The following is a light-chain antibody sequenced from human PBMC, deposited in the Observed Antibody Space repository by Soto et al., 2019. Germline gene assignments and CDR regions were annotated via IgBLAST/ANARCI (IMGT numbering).Light chain of an antibody. CDR3: CSYAGSYTFEGL. J-gene: IGLJ2*01. CDR2: DVN. V-gene: IGLV2-11*01. Sequence: QSALTQPRSVSGSPGQSVTISCTGTSSDVGGYHYVSWYQQHPGKAPKLMIYDVNKRPSGVPDRFSGSKSGNTASLTISGLQAEDEADYYCCSYAGSYTFEGLFGGGTKVTVL. CDR1: SSDVGGYHY.